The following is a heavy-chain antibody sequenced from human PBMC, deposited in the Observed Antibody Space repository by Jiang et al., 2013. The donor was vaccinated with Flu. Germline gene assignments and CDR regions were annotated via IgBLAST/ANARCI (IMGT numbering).Heavy chain of an antibody. D-gene: IGHD3-22*01. V-gene: IGHV4-59*01. CDR3: ARDLDYDSDYSDAFDI. J-gene: IGHJ3*02. Sequence: STYYWSWIRQSPGKGLEWIGYIHHTGSTGYNPSLRSRVTMSLDTSRTQFSLHPTSVTVADTAVYHCARDLDYDSDYSDAFDIWGRGTMVTVSS. CDR1: STYY. CDR2: IHHTGST.